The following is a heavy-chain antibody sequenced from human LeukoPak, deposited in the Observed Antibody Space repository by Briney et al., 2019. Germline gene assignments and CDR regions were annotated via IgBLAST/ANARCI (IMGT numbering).Heavy chain of an antibody. Sequence: ASVKVSCKASGYTFTDYYMHWVRQAPGQGLEWMGWVDPDSGGTNSAQKFQGRVTMTRDTSISTAYMELSRLTSDDTAVYYCARHPYSGSYHFDYWGQGTLVTVSS. CDR2: VDPDSGGT. CDR3: ARHPYSGSYHFDY. CDR1: GYTFTDYY. D-gene: IGHD1-26*01. V-gene: IGHV1-2*02. J-gene: IGHJ4*02.